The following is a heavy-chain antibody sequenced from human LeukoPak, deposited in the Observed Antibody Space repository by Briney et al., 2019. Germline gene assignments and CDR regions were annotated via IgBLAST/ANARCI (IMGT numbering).Heavy chain of an antibody. CDR2: IYSGGST. CDR1: GFTFSSYD. Sequence: GRSLRLSCVASGFTFSSYDIHWVRQAPGKGLEWVSVIYSGGSTYYADSVKGRFTISRDNSKNTLYLQMNSLRAEDTAVYYCARETSDGGFDYWGQGTLVTVSS. V-gene: IGHV3-53*01. J-gene: IGHJ4*02. CDR3: ARETSDGGFDY.